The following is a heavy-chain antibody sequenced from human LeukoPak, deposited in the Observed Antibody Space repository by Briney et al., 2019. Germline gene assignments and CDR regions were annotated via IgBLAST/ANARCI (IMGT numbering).Heavy chain of an antibody. CDR1: GGSISSYY. CDR2: IYYSGST. J-gene: IGHJ6*02. CDR3: ARHRIAADYGMDV. Sequence: PWETLSLTCTVSGGSISSYYWSWIRQPPGKGLEWIGYIYYSGSTNYNPSLKSRVTISVDTSKNQFSLKLSSVTAADTAVYYCARHRIAADYGMDVWGQGTTVTVPS. D-gene: IGHD6-13*01. V-gene: IGHV4-59*08.